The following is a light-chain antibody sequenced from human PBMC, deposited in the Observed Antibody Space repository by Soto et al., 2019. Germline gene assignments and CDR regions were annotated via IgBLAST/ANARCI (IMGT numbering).Light chain of an antibody. Sequence: DIHMTHSPSSLSSSVGDRVTSTCRASQSISNYLNWYQHKPGKAPNLLIFAASSLQSGVPSRFSGSGSGTDFTLTINSLQPEDFASYYCQQSFSTPITFGPGTKVDIK. V-gene: IGKV1-39*01. CDR3: QQSFSTPIT. CDR2: AAS. CDR1: QSISNY. J-gene: IGKJ3*01.